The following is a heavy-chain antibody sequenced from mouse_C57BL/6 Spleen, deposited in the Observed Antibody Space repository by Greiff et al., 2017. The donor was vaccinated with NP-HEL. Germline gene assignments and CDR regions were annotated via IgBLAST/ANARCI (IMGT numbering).Heavy chain of an antibody. V-gene: IGHV1-78*01. CDR2: IYPRDGST. CDR3: ARDYYYGSSYGAMDY. Sequence: VQLQQSDAELVKPGASVKISCKVSGYTFTDHTIHWMKQRPEQGLEWIGYIYPRDGSTKYNEKFKGKATLTADKSSSTAYMQLNSLTSEDSAVYCCARDYYYGSSYGAMDYWGQGTSVTVSS. CDR1: GYTFTDHT. D-gene: IGHD1-1*01. J-gene: IGHJ4*01.